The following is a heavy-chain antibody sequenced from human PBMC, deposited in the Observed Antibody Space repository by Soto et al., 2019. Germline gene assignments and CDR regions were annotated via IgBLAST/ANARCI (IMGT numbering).Heavy chain of an antibody. V-gene: IGHV1-69*05. CDR2: IIPIFGKT. J-gene: IGHJ4*02. D-gene: IGHD4-17*01. CDR3: ARTYMTTVTKFDY. CDR1: GGTFSSYA. Sequence: SVKVSCKASGGTFSSYAISWVRQAPGQGLEWKGGIIPIFGKTNYAQKFQGRVTNTTDESTSTAYMELSSLRSEDTAVYYCARTYMTTVTKFDYWGQGTLVTVSS.